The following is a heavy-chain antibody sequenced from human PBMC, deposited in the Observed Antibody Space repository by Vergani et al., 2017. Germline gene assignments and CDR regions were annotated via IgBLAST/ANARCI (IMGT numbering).Heavy chain of an antibody. V-gene: IGHV3-15*07. Sequence: EVQLVESGGGIVKPGGSLRLSCVASGFSFRNAWMNWVRRTPGKGLEWVGCIKSTFDRGTTDYAAAVKGRFTISRDDSKNTLFLQMNGLKTEDKGVYYCSKDPRYCGDCSCYWLKDHHYYGMDVWGQGTTVTVSS. D-gene: IGHD2-21*01. CDR2: IKSTFDRGTT. CDR1: GFSFRNAW. CDR3: SKDPRYCGDCSCYWLKDHHYYGMDV. J-gene: IGHJ6*02.